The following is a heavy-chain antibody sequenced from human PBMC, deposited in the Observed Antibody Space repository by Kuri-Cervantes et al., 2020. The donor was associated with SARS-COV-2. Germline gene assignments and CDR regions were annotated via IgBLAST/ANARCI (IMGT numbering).Heavy chain of an antibody. CDR2: ISGSGVGT. CDR3: AKVGLSFDY. Sequence: GSLRLSCAASGFTFSSFAMSWVRQASGKGLEWVSSISGSGVGTYYADSVKGRFTISRDNSKNTLYLQMNSLRAEDSALYYCAKVGLSFDYWGQGTLVTVSS. D-gene: IGHD2/OR15-2a*01. CDR1: GFTFSSFA. J-gene: IGHJ4*02. V-gene: IGHV3-23*01.